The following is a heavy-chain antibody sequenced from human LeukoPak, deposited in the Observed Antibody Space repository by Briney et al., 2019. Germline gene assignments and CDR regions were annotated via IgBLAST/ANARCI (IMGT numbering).Heavy chain of an antibody. D-gene: IGHD6-13*01. CDR1: GFTVSSNY. CDR3: ARDSDAAGTSLFDY. V-gene: IGHV3-66*01. CDR2: IYSGDNT. Sequence: PGGSLRLSCAASGFTVSSNYMSWVRQAPGKGLEWVSVIYSGDNTYYADSVKGRFTISRDISKNTLYLQMNSLRAEDTAVYYCARDSDAAGTSLFDYWGQGTLVTVSS. J-gene: IGHJ4*02.